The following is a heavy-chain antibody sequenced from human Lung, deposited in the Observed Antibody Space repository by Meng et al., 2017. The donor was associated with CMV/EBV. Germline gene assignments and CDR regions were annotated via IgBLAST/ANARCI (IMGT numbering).Heavy chain of an antibody. CDR2: LYATGST. CDR1: CGCISSRSFH. J-gene: IGHJ4*02. CDR3: ARGPYSTGWCDF. D-gene: IGHD6-19*01. V-gene: IGHV4-61*02. Sequence: QVQLQESGSILVKTSKPLSINCTASCGCISSRSFHWNWIRQLAGRGLEWVGRLYATGSTIYNPSLESRATISVDTSKNQFSLRLDSVTAADTAVYYCARGPYSTGWCDFWGQGSLVTVSS.